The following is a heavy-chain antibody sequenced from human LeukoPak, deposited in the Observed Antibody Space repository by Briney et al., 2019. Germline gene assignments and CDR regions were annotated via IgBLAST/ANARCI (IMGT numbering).Heavy chain of an antibody. D-gene: IGHD3-9*01. J-gene: IGHJ5*02. Sequence: ASVKVSCKASGYTFTGYYMHWVRQAPGQGLEWMGWINPNSGGTNYAQKFQGWVTMTRDTSISTAYMELSRLRSDDTAVYYCARALRRYFDWRFRFDPWGQGTLVTVSS. V-gene: IGHV1-2*04. CDR1: GYTFTGYY. CDR3: ARALRRYFDWRFRFDP. CDR2: INPNSGGT.